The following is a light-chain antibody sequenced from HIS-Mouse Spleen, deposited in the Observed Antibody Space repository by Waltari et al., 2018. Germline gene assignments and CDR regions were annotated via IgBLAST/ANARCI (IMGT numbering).Light chain of an antibody. CDR1: QSVLYSSNNTNY. CDR3: QQYYSTPFT. V-gene: IGKV4-1*01. Sequence: DIVMTQSPESLAVSLGARATINCKSRQSVLYSSNNTNYLAWYQQKPGQPPKLLIYWASTRESGVPDRFSGSGSGTDFTLTISSLQAEDVAVYYCQQYYSTPFTFGPGTKVDI. CDR2: WAS. J-gene: IGKJ3*01.